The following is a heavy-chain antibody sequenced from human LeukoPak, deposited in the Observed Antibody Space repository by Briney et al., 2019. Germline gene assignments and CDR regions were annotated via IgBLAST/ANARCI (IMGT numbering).Heavy chain of an antibody. CDR1: GGTFSSYA. Sequence: SVKVSCKASGGTFSSYAISWVRQAPGQGLEWMGGIIPIFGTANYAQKFQGRVTITTDESTSTAYMELSSLRSEDTAVYYCARGDIAARPHYYYYMDVWGKGTTVTVSS. CDR3: ARGDIAARPHYYYYMDV. CDR2: IIPIFGTA. D-gene: IGHD6-6*01. J-gene: IGHJ6*03. V-gene: IGHV1-69*05.